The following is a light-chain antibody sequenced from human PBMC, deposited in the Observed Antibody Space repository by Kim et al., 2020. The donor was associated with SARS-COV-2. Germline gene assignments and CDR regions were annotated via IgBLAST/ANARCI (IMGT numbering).Light chain of an antibody. V-gene: IGLV4-69*01. Sequence: ASVQLNCTPNQWHSRYAIRWPQQQPEKVPRFLMDLNRGGSHIKGDGIPDRFSGSSSGGERYPTISSVQSEDEADYYCQTWGTGLVVFGGGTQLTVL. CDR3: QTWGTGLVV. J-gene: IGLJ2*01. CDR1: QWHSRYA. CDR2: LNRGGSH.